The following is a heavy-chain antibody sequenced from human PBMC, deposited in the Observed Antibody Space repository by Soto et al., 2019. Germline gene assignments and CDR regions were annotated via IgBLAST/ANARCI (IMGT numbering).Heavy chain of an antibody. D-gene: IGHD5-18*01. CDR3: ARDSVLITWIQLWSDYYGMDV. Sequence: SQTLSLTRAISGDSVSSNSAAWNWIRQSPSRGLEWLGRTYYRSKWYNDYAVSVKSRITINPDTSKNQFSLQLNSVTPEDTAVYYCARDSVLITWIQLWSDYYGMDVWGQGTTVTVSS. CDR1: GDSVSSNSAA. J-gene: IGHJ6*02. CDR2: TYYRSKWYN. V-gene: IGHV6-1*01.